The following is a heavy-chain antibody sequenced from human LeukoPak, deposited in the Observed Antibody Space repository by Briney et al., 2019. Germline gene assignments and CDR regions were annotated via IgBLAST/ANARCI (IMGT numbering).Heavy chain of an antibody. Sequence: ASVKVSCKASGYTFTTYGISWVRQTPGQGLEWMGWISTYNGDTDYAQKLQGRVTMTADTSSSTTYMELRSLRSDDTAVYYCALIPYCTTATCYYFDFWGQGTLVTVSS. CDR3: ALIPYCTTATCYYFDF. V-gene: IGHV1-18*01. D-gene: IGHD2-2*01. J-gene: IGHJ4*02. CDR2: ISTYNGDT. CDR1: GYTFTTYG.